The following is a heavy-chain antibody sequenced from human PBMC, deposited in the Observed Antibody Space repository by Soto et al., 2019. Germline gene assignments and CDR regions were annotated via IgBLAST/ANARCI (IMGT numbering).Heavy chain of an antibody. CDR3: ATAISSPFSNFDY. CDR2: IKEDASEE. D-gene: IGHD2-2*01. CDR1: GFAFSTYW. J-gene: IGHJ4*02. Sequence: GGALKLSGVATGFAFSTYWMTWVRQAPGMGLEWVAGIKEDASEEVYVDSVKGRFSISRDNAKNSLYLQLNSLRAEDTAVYYCATAISSPFSNFDYWGQGSLVTVSS. V-gene: IGHV3-7*01.